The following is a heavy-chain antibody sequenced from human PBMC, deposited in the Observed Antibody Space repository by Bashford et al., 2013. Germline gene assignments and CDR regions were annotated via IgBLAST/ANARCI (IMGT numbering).Heavy chain of an antibody. V-gene: IGHV1-3*01. D-gene: IGHD1-26*01. CDR1: GYTFTSYA. J-gene: IGHJ4*02. CDR2: INAGNGNT. Sequence: VASVKVSCKASGYTFTSYAMHWVRQAPGQRLEWMGWINAGNGNTKYSQKFQDRVTITRDTSATTAYMELSSLTSEDTAIYYCARGRIAGATVFYYFDSWGQGXLVHRLL. CDR3: ARGRIAGATVFYYFDS.